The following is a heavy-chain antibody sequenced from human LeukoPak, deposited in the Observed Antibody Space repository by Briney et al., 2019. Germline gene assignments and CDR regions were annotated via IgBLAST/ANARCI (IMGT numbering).Heavy chain of an antibody. D-gene: IGHD3-10*01. Sequence: SETLSLTCTVSGGSISSYYWSWIRQPPGKGLEWIGYIYYSGTTNYNPSLQSRVTISVDTSKNQFSLKLISVTAADTAVYYCARIFYYYGSGSYPGGWFDPWGQGTLVTVSS. V-gene: IGHV4-59*08. J-gene: IGHJ5*02. CDR1: GGSISSYY. CDR3: ARIFYYYGSGSYPGGWFDP. CDR2: IYYSGTT.